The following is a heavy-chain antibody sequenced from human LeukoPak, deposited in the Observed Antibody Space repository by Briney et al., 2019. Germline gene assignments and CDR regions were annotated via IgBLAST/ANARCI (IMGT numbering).Heavy chain of an antibody. CDR1: GFTFSSYA. V-gene: IGHV3-15*01. CDR2: IKSKTDGGTT. D-gene: IGHD5-18*01. J-gene: IGHJ4*02. Sequence: GGSLRLSCAASGFTFSSYAMSWVRQAPGKGLEWVGRIKSKTDGGTTDYAAPVKGRFTISRDDSKNTLYLQMNSLKTEDTAVYYCTTDERLRRGYSYGTDYWGQGTLVTVSS. CDR3: TTDERLRRGYSYGTDY.